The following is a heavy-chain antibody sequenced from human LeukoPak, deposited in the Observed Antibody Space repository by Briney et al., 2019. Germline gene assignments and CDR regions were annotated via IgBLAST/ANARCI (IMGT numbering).Heavy chain of an antibody. CDR1: GGSISSSGYY. CDR3: ARGDISWNDFDI. Sequence: SETLSLTCTVSGGSISSSGYYWAWIRQPPGKGLEWIGSIYESGSTYYNASLKSRVTIFVDTSKNQFSLKLSSVTAADAAVYYCARGDISWNDFDIWGQGTMVTVSS. V-gene: IGHV4-39*07. D-gene: IGHD6-13*01. J-gene: IGHJ3*02. CDR2: IYESGST.